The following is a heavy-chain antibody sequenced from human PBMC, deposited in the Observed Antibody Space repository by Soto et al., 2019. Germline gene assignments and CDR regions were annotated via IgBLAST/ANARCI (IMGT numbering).Heavy chain of an antibody. CDR3: AKEDSSQYDY. CDR2: IIPILGIA. V-gene: IGHV1-69*08. D-gene: IGHD6-13*01. Sequence: QVQLVQSGAEVKKPGSSVKVSCKASGGTFSSYTISWVRQAPGQGLEWMGRIIPILGIANYAQKFQGRVTTTADKSTSTAYTELSSLRPQDLAVCYVAKEDSSQYDYWGQGTLVTVSS. CDR1: GGTFSSYT. J-gene: IGHJ4*02.